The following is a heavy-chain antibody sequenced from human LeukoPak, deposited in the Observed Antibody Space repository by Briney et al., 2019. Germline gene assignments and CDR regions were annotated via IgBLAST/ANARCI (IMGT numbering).Heavy chain of an antibody. V-gene: IGHV3-23*01. CDR2: ISGSGGST. CDR1: GFTFTSYA. J-gene: IGHJ4*02. D-gene: IGHD5-24*01. Sequence: GGSLRLSCAASGFTFTSYAMSWVRQAPGKGLEWVSAISGSGGSTYYADSVKGRFTISRANSKSTLFLQMNSLRAEDTAVYYCAKDPRVGSRVATPCHWGQGTLVTVPS. CDR3: AKDPRVGSRVATPCH.